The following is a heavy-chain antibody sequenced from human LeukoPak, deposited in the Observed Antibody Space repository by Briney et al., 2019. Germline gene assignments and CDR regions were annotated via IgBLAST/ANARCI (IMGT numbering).Heavy chain of an antibody. CDR3: ARARYRQLVDY. CDR1: GYTFTSYY. V-gene: IGHV1-46*01. D-gene: IGHD6-6*01. CDR2: INPSGGST. J-gene: IGHJ4*02. Sequence: GASVKVSCKASGYTFTSYYMHWVRQAPGQGLEWMGIINPSGGSTSYAQKFQGRVTMTRDTSTGTVYMELSSLRSEDTAVYYCARARYRQLVDYWGQGTLVTVSS.